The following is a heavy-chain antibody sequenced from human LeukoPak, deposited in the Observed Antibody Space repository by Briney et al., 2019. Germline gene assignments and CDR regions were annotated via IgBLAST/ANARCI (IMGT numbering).Heavy chain of an antibody. V-gene: IGHV4-4*07. D-gene: IGHD2-15*01. CDR2: IYTSGST. CDR1: GGSVSSYY. CDR3: AREYLGYCSGGSCDYYYYYYMDV. Sequence: SETLSLTCTVSGGSVSSYYWSWIRQPAGKGLEWIGRIYTSGSTNYNPSLKGRVTMSVDTSKKQFSLKLSSVTAADTAVYFCAREYLGYCSGGSCDYYYYYYMDVWGKGTTVTVSS. J-gene: IGHJ6*03.